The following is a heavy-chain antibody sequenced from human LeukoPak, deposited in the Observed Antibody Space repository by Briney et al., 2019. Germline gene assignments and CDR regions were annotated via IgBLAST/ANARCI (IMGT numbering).Heavy chain of an antibody. D-gene: IGHD4/OR15-4a*01. CDR1: GFTVSTNY. CDR2: IYSGSTT. V-gene: IGHV3-53*01. CDR3: ARWGDYGSFDY. J-gene: IGHJ4*02. Sequence: TGGSLRLSCAASGFTVSTNYMSWVGQAPGKGLEWVSVIYSGSTTYYAVSVKGRFTISRDNSKNTLYLQMNGLRAEDTAVYYCARWGDYGSFDYWGQGTLVTVSS.